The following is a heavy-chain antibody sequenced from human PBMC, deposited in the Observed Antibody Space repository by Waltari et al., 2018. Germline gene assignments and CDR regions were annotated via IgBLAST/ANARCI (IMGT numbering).Heavy chain of an antibody. J-gene: IGHJ4*02. D-gene: IGHD2-15*01. CDR3: ATVRYCSGGSCWDY. V-gene: IGHV1-69-2*01. CDR1: GYTFTDYY. CDR2: VDPEDGET. Sequence: EVQLVQSGAEVKKPGATVKISCKASGYTFTDYYMHWVQQAPGKGLEWMGRVDPEDGETIDAEKFQGRVTITADTSTDTAYRELSSLRSEDTAVYYCATVRYCSGGSCWDYWGQGTLVTVSS.